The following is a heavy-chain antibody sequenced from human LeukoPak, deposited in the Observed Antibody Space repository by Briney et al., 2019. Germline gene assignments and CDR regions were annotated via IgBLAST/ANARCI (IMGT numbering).Heavy chain of an antibody. V-gene: IGHV1-69*13. J-gene: IGHJ5*02. CDR2: IIPIFGAP. D-gene: IGHD2/OR15-2a*01. CDR3: ARVSTIMGRGYNYFDP. CDR1: GGIFSSYA. Sequence: GASVKVSCKASGGIFSSYAISWVRQAPGQGLEWMGRIIPIFGAPNYAQKFQGRVSITADESTSTAYMELSSLTSEDTAVYYCARVSTIMGRGYNYFDPWGQGTLVTVSS.